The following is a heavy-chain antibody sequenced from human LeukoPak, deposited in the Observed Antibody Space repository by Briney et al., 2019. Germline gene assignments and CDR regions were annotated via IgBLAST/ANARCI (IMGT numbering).Heavy chain of an antibody. J-gene: IGHJ1*01. V-gene: IGHV4-34*01. Sequence: SETLSLTCAVYGGSFSGYYWSWIRQPPGKGLEWIGEINHSGSTNYNPSLKSRVTISVDTSKNQFSLKLSSVTAADTAVYYCARAAGLGGYSYGPRLQHWGQGTLVTVSS. CDR2: INHSGST. CDR3: ARAAGLGGYSYGPRLQH. CDR1: GGSFSGYY. D-gene: IGHD5-18*01.